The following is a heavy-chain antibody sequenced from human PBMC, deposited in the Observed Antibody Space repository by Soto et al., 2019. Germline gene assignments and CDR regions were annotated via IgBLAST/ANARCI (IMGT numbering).Heavy chain of an antibody. J-gene: IGHJ4*02. CDR1: GFIVSTKY. CDR3: AKSPHDILIGSAFDY. V-gene: IGHV3-9*01. CDR2: ISWNSGGI. D-gene: IGHD3-9*01. Sequence: HPGGSLRLSCAASGFIVSTKYMSWVRQAPGKGPEWVSGISWNSGGIGYADSVKGRFTISRDNAKNSLYLQMDRLRPEDTAFYYCAKSPHDILIGSAFDYWGQGTLVTVSS.